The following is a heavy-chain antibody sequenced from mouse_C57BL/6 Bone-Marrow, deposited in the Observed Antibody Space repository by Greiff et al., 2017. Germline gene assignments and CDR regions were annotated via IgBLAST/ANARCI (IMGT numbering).Heavy chain of an antibody. Sequence: QVQLQQPGAELVRPGTSVKLSCKASGYTFTSYWMHWVKQRPGQGLEWIGVIDPSDSYTNYNQKFKGKATLTVDTSSSTAYMQLRSLTAEDSAFYYCALRPWFAYWGQGTLVTVSA. CDR2: IDPSDSYT. CDR1: GYTFTSYW. J-gene: IGHJ3*01. D-gene: IGHD1-1*01. V-gene: IGHV1-59*01. CDR3: ALRPWFAY.